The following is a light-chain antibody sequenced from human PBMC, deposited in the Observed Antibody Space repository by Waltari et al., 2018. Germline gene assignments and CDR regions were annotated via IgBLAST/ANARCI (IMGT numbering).Light chain of an antibody. CDR3: QQSYTSPRT. Sequence: DIQMTQSPPSLSASVGDSVTITCRASQSISRHLNWYQQKPGKAPKLLIYAASSLQSGVPSRFSGFGSGTDFTLTVSSLQPEDFATYYCQQSYTSPRTFGQGTKVEIK. V-gene: IGKV1-39*01. J-gene: IGKJ1*01. CDR2: AAS. CDR1: QSISRH.